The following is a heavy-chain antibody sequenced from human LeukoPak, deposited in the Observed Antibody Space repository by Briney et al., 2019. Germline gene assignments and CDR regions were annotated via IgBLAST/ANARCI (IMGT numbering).Heavy chain of an antibody. J-gene: IGHJ4*02. Sequence: GRSLRLSCAASGFPLSCYGMHWVRQAPGKGLEWVAVISYDGSNKYYADSVKGRFTISRDNSKNTLYLQMNSLRAEDTAVYYCAKDRETYYYGSGTLNWGQGTLVTVSS. CDR2: ISYDGSNK. CDR3: AKDRETYYYGSGTLN. D-gene: IGHD3-10*01. CDR1: GFPLSCYG. V-gene: IGHV3-30*18.